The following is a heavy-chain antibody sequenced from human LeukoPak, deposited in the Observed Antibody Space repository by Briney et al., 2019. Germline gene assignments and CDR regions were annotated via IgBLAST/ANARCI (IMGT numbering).Heavy chain of an antibody. V-gene: IGHV1-3*03. CDR1: GYTFSMCD. CDR3: AKGPTIPPYYPSGNYYETKAQFDF. D-gene: IGHD3-10*01. CDR2: INTGIGNT. Sequence: GASVKVSCKSSGYTFSMCDMHWVRHAPRQRLEWMRWINTGIGNTKYTQEFQGSDTITSDTSASIDYLDLSSLRSEDMAVYYCAKGPTIPPYYPSGNYYETKAQFDFWGQGTLVTVSS. J-gene: IGHJ4*02.